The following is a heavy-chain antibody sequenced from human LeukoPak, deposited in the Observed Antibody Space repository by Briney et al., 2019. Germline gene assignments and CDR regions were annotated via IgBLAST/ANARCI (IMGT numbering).Heavy chain of an antibody. D-gene: IGHD5-18*01. CDR3: AREPRRGYSYGYA. V-gene: IGHV4-34*01. CDR2: INHSGST. Sequence: SETLSLTCAVYGGSFSGYYWSWIRQPPGKGLEWIGEINHSGSTNYNPSLKSRVTISVDTSKNQFSLKLSSVTAADTAVYYCAREPRRGYSYGYARGQGTLVTVSS. CDR1: GGSFSGYY. J-gene: IGHJ4*02.